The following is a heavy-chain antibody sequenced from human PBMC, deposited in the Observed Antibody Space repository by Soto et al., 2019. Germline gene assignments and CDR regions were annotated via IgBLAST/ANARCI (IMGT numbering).Heavy chain of an antibody. CDR3: EREATGGWFDP. Sequence: GGSLTLSCAASGFTFSDYYMSWIRQAPGKGLEWVSYISSSGSTIYYADSVKGRFTISRDNAKNSLYLQMNSLRAEDTAVYYCEREATGGWFDPWGQGTLVTVSS. CDR2: ISSSGSTI. D-gene: IGHD3-16*01. V-gene: IGHV3-11*01. J-gene: IGHJ5*02. CDR1: GFTFSDYY.